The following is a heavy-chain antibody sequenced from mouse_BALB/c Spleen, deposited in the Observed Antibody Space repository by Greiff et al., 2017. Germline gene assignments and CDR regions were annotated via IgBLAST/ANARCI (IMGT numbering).Heavy chain of an antibody. D-gene: IGHD3-3*01. J-gene: IGHJ2*01. Sequence: QVQLQQSGAELAKPGASVKMSCKASGYTFTSYWMHWVKQRPGQGLEWIGYINPSTGYTEYNQKFKDKATLTADKSSSTAYMQLSSLTSEDSAVYYCARRAGTGGCFDDWGQGTTLSVSS. CDR2: INPSTGYT. CDR1: GYTFTSYW. CDR3: ARRAGTGGCFDD. V-gene: IGHV1-7*01.